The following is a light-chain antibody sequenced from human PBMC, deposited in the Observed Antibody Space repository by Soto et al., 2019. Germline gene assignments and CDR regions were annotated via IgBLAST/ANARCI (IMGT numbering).Light chain of an antibody. CDR2: EVS. CDR1: SSDVGGYNY. J-gene: IGLJ1*01. V-gene: IGLV2-14*01. Sequence: QSALTQAASVSGSPGQSITISCTGTSSDVGGYNYVSWYQQHPGKAPKLMIYEVSNRPSGVSNRFSGSKSANTASLTISGLQAEDEADYFCSSYGSTSTRYVFGTGTKLTVL. CDR3: SSYGSTSTRYV.